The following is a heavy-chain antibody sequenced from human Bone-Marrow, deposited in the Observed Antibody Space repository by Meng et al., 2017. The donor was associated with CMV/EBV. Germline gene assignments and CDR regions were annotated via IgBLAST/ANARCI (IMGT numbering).Heavy chain of an antibody. CDR3: ARVAPLEPDQLLYEGITGTHRYYYYYGMDV. V-gene: IGHV1-2*02. J-gene: IGHJ6*02. Sequence: ASVKVSCKASGYTFTGYYMHWVRQAPGQGLEWMGWINPNSGGTNYAQKFQGRVTMTRDTSISTAYMELSRLRSDDTAVYYCARVAPLEPDQLLYEGITGTHRYYYYYGMDVWGQGTTDTVSS. CDR1: GYTFTGYY. D-gene: IGHD2-2*02. CDR2: INPNSGGT.